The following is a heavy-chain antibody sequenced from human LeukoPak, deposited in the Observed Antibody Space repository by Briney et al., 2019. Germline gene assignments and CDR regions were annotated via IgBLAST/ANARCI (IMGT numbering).Heavy chain of an antibody. J-gene: IGHJ4*02. CDR3: EREAPSGSYLLDG. D-gene: IGHD1-26*01. CDR1: GFTFSTYS. CDR2: ISSSSSYI. V-gene: IGHV3-21*01. Sequence: GGSLRLSCAASGFTFSTYSLNRVRQPPGQGLAGVSYISSSSSYIYYADSVKGRFTISRDNAKSSLSLQLNSLGAEDTALYYCEREAPSGSYLLDGWGRASLFRVSS.